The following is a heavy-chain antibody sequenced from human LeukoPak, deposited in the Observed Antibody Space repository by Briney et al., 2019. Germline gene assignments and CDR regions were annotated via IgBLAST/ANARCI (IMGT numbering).Heavy chain of an antibody. D-gene: IGHD6-19*01. V-gene: IGHV1-3*03. CDR1: GYTFTSYA. J-gene: IGHJ4*02. Sequence: ASVKVSCKASGYTFTSYAMHWVRQAPGQRLEWMGWINAGNGNTKYPQEFQGRVTITRDTSASTAYMELSSLRSEDMAVYYCARDGGWYVGHDYWGQGTLVTVSS. CDR2: INAGNGNT. CDR3: ARDGGWYVGHDY.